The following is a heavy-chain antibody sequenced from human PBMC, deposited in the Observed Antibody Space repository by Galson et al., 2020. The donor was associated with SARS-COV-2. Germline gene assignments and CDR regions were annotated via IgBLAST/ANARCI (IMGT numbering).Heavy chain of an antibody. J-gene: IGHJ4*02. Sequence: GGSLRLSCAASGFTFSSYGMHWVRQAPGKGLEWVAVIWYDGSNKYYADSVKGRFTISRDNSKNTLYLQMNSLRAEDTAVYYCASGVLWWTIDYWGQGTLVTVSS. D-gene: IGHD2-21*01. CDR2: IWYDGSNK. V-gene: IGHV3-33*01. CDR3: ASGVLWWTIDY. CDR1: GFTFSSYG.